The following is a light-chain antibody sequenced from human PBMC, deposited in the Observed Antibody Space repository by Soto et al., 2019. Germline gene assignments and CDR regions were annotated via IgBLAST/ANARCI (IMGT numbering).Light chain of an antibody. V-gene: IGLV1-40*01. CDR1: SSNIGAGSD. J-gene: IGLJ1*01. Sequence: QLVLTQPPSVSGAPGQRVTISCTGSSSNIGAGSDVHWYQQLPATAPKLLIYSNSNRPSGVPDRFSGSKSGTSASLAITGLQAEDEADYYCQSYDTRMSGSKVFGTGTKLTVL. CDR2: SNS. CDR3: QSYDTRMSGSKV.